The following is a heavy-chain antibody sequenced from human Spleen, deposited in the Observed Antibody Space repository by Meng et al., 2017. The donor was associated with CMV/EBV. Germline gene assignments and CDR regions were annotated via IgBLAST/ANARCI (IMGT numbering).Heavy chain of an antibody. J-gene: IGHJ5*02. CDR2: MNPNSGNT. Sequence: SGYTFTSYDINWVRQATGQGLEWMGWMNPNSGNTGYAQKFQGRVTITRNTSISTAYMELTSLRSEDTAVYYCARLSTSAFYNWFDPWGQGTLVTVSS. D-gene: IGHD2-2*01. CDR3: ARLSTSAFYNWFDP. V-gene: IGHV1-8*03. CDR1: GYTFTSYD.